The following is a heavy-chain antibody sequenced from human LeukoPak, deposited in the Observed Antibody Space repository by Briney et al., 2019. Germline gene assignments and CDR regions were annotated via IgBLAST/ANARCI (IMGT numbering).Heavy chain of an antibody. CDR3: ARAGAMASNNWFDP. D-gene: IGHD5-18*01. V-gene: IGHV3-21*01. CDR2: ISSSSSYI. J-gene: IGHJ5*02. Sequence: GGSLRLSCAASGLTFRNYAMTWVRQAPGKGLEWVSSISSSSSYIYYADSVKGRFTISRDNAKNSLYLQMNSLRAEDTAVYYCARAGAMASNNWFDPWGQGTLVTVSS. CDR1: GLTFRNYA.